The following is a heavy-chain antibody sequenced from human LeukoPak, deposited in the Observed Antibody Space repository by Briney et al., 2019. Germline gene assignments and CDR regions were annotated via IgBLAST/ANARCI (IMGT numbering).Heavy chain of an antibody. V-gene: IGHV3-23*01. CDR2: ISGSGGST. J-gene: IGHJ6*02. D-gene: IGHD3-3*01. Sequence: GGSLRLSCAASGFTFSSYAMSWVRQAPGKGLEWVSAISGSGGSTYYADSVKGRFTISRDNSKNTLYLQMNSLRAEDTAVYYCARAPNYDFWSGYYTERMYYYYGMDVWGQGTTVTVSS. CDR1: GFTFSSYA. CDR3: ARAPNYDFWSGYYTERMYYYYGMDV.